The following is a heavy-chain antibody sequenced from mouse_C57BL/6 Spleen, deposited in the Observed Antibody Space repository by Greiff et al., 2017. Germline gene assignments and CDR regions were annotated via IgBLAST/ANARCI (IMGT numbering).Heavy chain of an antibody. CDR2: IWSGGST. V-gene: IGHV2-2*01. Sequence: VQLQQSGPGLVQPSQSLSITCTVSGFSLTSYGVHWVRQSPGKGLEWLGVIWSGGSTDYNAAFISRLSISKDNSKSQVFFKMNSLQADDTAIYYCARKGDYEEFAYWGQGTLVTVSA. J-gene: IGHJ3*01. D-gene: IGHD2-4*01. CDR1: GFSLTSYG. CDR3: ARKGDYEEFAY.